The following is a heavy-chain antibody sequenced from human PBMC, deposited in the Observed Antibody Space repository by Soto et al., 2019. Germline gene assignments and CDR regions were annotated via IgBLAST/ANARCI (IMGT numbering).Heavy chain of an antibody. CDR1: GGSINSGGDY. Sequence: PSETLSLTCTVSGGSINSGGDYWSWIRQRPGKGLEWIGYIYYTGGAYYNPSLKSRLTLSVDTAKSQFSLQLTSVTAADTAVYFCARGLTMLRGVVDSWGQGTLVTVSS. CDR3: ARGLTMLRGVVDS. CDR2: IYYTGGA. J-gene: IGHJ4*02. V-gene: IGHV4-31*03. D-gene: IGHD3-10*01.